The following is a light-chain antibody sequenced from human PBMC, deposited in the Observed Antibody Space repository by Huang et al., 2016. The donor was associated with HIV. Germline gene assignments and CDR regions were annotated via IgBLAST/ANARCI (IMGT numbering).Light chain of an antibody. Sequence: EIVMTQSPATLSVSPGERATLSCRASQSVAKHFAWYQQQPGQAPRLLIYGASARANGIRARFSGSGSGTEFTLTISSLQSEDFAVYYCHHYSNWPPTWTFGQGTKVEIK. J-gene: IGKJ1*01. CDR3: HHYSNWPPTWT. CDR2: GAS. CDR1: QSVAKH. V-gene: IGKV3-15*01.